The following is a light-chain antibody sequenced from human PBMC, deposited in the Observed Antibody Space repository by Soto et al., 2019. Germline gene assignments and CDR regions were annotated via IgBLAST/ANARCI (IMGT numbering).Light chain of an antibody. CDR1: SSVVGDYNY. CDR3: ISSTRSTGYV. J-gene: IGLJ1*01. V-gene: IGLV2-14*01. CDR2: EVS. Sequence: QSLLTQPASVSVSPGHSISISCTGTSSVVGDYNYVSWYQQVPGKAPKVMIYEVSNRSSGLSNRFSGSKSGITAPLTISGLQTVEEADYYCISSTRSTGYVVGSAPK.